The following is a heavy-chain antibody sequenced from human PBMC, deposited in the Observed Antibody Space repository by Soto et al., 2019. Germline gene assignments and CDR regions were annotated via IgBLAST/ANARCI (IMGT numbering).Heavy chain of an antibody. CDR3: ARVGWELPDY. J-gene: IGHJ4*02. CDR2: INHSGST. D-gene: IGHD1-26*01. CDR1: GGSFSGYY. V-gene: IGHV4-34*01. Sequence: QVQLQQWGAGLLKPSETLSLTCAVYGGSFSGYYWSWIRQPPGKGLEWIGEINHSGSTNYNPSLESRVTISVDTSKTQFSLKLSSVTAADTAVYYCARVGWELPDYWGQGTLVTVSS.